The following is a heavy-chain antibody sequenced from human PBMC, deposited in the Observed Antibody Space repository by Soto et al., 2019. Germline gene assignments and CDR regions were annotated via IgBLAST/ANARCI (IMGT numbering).Heavy chain of an antibody. V-gene: IGHV3-74*01. J-gene: IGHJ6*02. Sequence: GGSLRLSCAASGFTFSSYWMHWVRQAPGKGLVWVSRINSDGSSTSYADSVKGRFTISRDNAKNTLFLQMNSLRAEDTAVYYCARELDQSTLTRGSYYWAPQKKKRYYYYGMDVWGQGTTVTVSS. CDR3: ARELDQSTLTRGSYYWAPQKKKRYYYYGMDV. D-gene: IGHD1-26*01. CDR1: GFTFSSYW. CDR2: INSDGSST.